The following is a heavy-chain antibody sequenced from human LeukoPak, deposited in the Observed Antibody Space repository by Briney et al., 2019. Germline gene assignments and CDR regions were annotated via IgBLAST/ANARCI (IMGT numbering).Heavy chain of an antibody. D-gene: IGHD3-3*01. CDR2: MNPNSGNT. J-gene: IGHJ5*02. CDR1: AYTFTIYD. V-gene: IGHV1-8*01. Sequence: EASVTVSFTSSAYTFTIYDINWVRQAPGQGHGRMGWMNPNSGNTGYAQEFQGRVTMTRNTSISTAYMELSSLRSEDTAVYYCARGYLAIFGVVISFDPWGQGTLVTVSS. CDR3: ARGYLAIFGVVISFDP.